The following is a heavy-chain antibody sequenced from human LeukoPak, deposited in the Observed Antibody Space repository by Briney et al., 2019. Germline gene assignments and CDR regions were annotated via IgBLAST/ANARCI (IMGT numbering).Heavy chain of an antibody. J-gene: IGHJ4*02. Sequence: GGSLRLSCAASGFTFDSYVIHWVRQAPGKGLEWVAVISYDGNNKYYADSVKGRFTISRDNSKNTLFMQMNSLRAEDTGVYYCARDVMSRDSAAPSYYFDYWGQGTLVTVSS. CDR2: ISYDGNNK. V-gene: IGHV3-30-3*01. CDR3: ARDVMSRDSAAPSYYFDY. D-gene: IGHD5-18*01. CDR1: GFTFDSYV.